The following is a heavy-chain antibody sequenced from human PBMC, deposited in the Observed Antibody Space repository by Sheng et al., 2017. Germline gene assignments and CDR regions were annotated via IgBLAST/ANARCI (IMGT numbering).Heavy chain of an antibody. J-gene: IGHJ3*02. CDR2: IWYDGSNK. Sequence: QVQLVESGGGVVQPGRSLRLSCAASGFTFSSYGMHWVRQAPGKGLEWVAVIWYDGSNKYYADSVKGRFTISRDNSKNTLYLQMNSLRAEDTAVYYCARASDDYGDGLAFDIWGQGTMVTVSS. CDR3: ARASDDYGDGLAFDI. D-gene: IGHD4-17*01. CDR1: GFTFSSYG. V-gene: IGHV3-33*01.